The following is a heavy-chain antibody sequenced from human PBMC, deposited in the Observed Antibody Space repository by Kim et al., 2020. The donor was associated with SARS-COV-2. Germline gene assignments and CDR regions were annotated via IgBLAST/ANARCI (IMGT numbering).Heavy chain of an antibody. D-gene: IGHD2-15*01. Sequence: PSLQSRVTISVDTSKNQFSLELSSVTAADTAVYYCARDRLVVVAENWFDPWGQGTLVTVSS. CDR3: ARDRLVVVAENWFDP. V-gene: IGHV4-39*07. J-gene: IGHJ5*02.